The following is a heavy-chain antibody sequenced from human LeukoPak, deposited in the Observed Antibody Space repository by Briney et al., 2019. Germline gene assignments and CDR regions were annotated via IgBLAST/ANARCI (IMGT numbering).Heavy chain of an antibody. CDR2: IKQDGSEK. Sequence: GGSLRLSCAASGFTFSNYWLTWVRQAPGQGLEWVANIKQDGSEKHYVDSVKGRFTISRDNAKNSLYLRMNSLRVEDTAVYYCARDRQIAYWGQGTLVTVSS. J-gene: IGHJ4*02. CDR3: ARDRQIAY. V-gene: IGHV3-7*01. CDR1: GFTFSNYW.